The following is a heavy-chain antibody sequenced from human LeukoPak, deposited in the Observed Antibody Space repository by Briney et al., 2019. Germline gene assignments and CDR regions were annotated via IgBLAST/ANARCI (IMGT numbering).Heavy chain of an antibody. V-gene: IGHV3-74*01. D-gene: IGHD6-13*01. CDR2: INSDGGST. Sequence: PGGSLRLSCAASGFTFSSYWMHWVRQAPGKGLVWVSRINSDGGSTSYADSVKGRFTISRDNAKNPLYLQMNSLRAEDTAVYYCARDRGGSSWDDAFDMWGQGTMVTVSS. CDR1: GFTFSSYW. J-gene: IGHJ3*02. CDR3: ARDRGGSSWDDAFDM.